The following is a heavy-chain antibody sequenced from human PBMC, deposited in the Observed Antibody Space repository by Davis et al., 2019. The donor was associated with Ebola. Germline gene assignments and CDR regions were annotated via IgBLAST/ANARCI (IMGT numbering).Heavy chain of an antibody. D-gene: IGHD3-22*01. CDR3: AILQGYYYDSSGYAFDI. CDR2: ISGNNAYT. V-gene: IGHV1-18*01. J-gene: IGHJ3*02. CDR1: HYSLSPYG. Sequence: ASVQVSCKASHYSLSPYGISRVRQAPGQGLEWMGWISGNNAYTDYAQNLQGRVTITADKSTSTAYMELSSLRSEDTAVYYCAILQGYYYDSSGYAFDIWNQGTMVTVSS.